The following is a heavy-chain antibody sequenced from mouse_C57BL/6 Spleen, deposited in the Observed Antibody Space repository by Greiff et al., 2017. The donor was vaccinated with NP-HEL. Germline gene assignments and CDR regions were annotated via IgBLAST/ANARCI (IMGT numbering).Heavy chain of an antibody. Sequence: VQLQQSGPELVKPGASVKISCKASGYTFTDYYMNWVKQSHGKSLEWIGDINPNNGGTSYNQKFKGKATLTVDKSSSTAYMELRSLTSEDSAVYYCARDSNYPFDYWGQGTTLTVSS. CDR1: GYTFTDYY. J-gene: IGHJ2*01. CDR3: ARDSNYPFDY. D-gene: IGHD2-5*01. CDR2: INPNNGGT. V-gene: IGHV1-26*01.